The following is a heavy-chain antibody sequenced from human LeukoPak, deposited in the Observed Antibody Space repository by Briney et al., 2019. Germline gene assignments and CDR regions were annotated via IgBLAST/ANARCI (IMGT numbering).Heavy chain of an antibody. CDR3: ARGPGGGSYSDAFDI. J-gene: IGHJ3*02. Sequence: SGTLSLTCTVSGDSMSSYYWSWIRQPPGKGLEWIAYIFYSGNTSYNSSLKSRVAISMNTSRNQFSMKLSSVTAADTAVYYCARGPGGGSYSDAFDIWGQGTMVTVSS. CDR1: GDSMSSYY. D-gene: IGHD1-26*01. CDR2: IFYSGNT. V-gene: IGHV4-59*01.